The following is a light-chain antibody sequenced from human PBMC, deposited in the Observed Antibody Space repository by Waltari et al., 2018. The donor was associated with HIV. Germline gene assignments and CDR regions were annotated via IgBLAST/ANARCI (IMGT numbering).Light chain of an antibody. CDR2: GKN. Sequence: SSELTQDPAVSVALGQTVRITCQGDTPRNYYATWYQQKPGQAPLLVMYGKNNRPSGIPDRFSGSTSGNTASLTITGTQAEDEADYYCSSRDNSGNHVVFGGGTKLTVL. V-gene: IGLV3-19*01. J-gene: IGLJ2*01. CDR1: TPRNYY. CDR3: SSRDNSGNHVV.